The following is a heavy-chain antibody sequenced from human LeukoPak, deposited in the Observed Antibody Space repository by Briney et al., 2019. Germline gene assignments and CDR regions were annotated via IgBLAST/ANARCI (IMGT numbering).Heavy chain of an antibody. V-gene: IGHV4-59*01. CDR1: GGSISSYY. Sequence: SETLSLTCTVSGGSISSYYWSWIRQPPGKGLEWIGYFYYSGSTNYNPSLKSRVTISVDTSKNQFSLKLSSVTAADTAVYYCAGRPDCSGGSCYSAAAVDYWGQGTLVTVSS. CDR2: FYYSGST. J-gene: IGHJ4*02. D-gene: IGHD2-15*01. CDR3: AGRPDCSGGSCYSAAAVDY.